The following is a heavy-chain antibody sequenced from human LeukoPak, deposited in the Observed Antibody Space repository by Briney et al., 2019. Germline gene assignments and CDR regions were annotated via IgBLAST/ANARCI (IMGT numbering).Heavy chain of an antibody. D-gene: IGHD2-15*01. CDR1: GDSISSDHYY. CDR2: IYYGGST. V-gene: IGHV4-30-4*01. Sequence: SETLSLTCTVSGDSISSDHYYWSWIRQPPGKGLEWIGCIYYGGSTYYNPSLKSRITISLDTSKNQFSLKLRSVTAADTAVYYCARVIPDIVVVVAAIGWFDPWGQGTVVTVSS. CDR3: ARVIPDIVVVVAAIGWFDP. J-gene: IGHJ5*02.